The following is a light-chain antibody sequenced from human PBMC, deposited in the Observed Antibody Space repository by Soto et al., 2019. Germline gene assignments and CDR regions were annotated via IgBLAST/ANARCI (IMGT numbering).Light chain of an antibody. CDR1: QSVSNNY. J-gene: IGKJ3*01. CDR3: QQYGPSPS. Sequence: IVLTQSPGTLSLSPGERATLSCRASQSVSNNYLAWYQQKPGQAPGLLIFGASTRATGIPDRFSGSGSGTDFTFTISRLEPEDFAVYYCQQYGPSPSFGPGTKVDI. CDR2: GAS. V-gene: IGKV3-20*01.